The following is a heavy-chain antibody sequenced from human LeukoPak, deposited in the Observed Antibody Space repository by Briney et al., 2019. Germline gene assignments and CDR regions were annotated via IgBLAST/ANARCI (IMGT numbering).Heavy chain of an antibody. V-gene: IGHV3-30*03. J-gene: IGHJ4*02. Sequence: PGGSLRLSCAASGFTFSSYGMHWVRQAPGKGLEWVAVISYDGSNKYYADSVKGRFTISRDDSKSTLFLEMNTLRDEDTAVYYCARAYSSSWYAGYWGQGTLVTVSS. CDR3: ARAYSSSWYAGY. CDR1: GFTFSSYG. CDR2: ISYDGSNK. D-gene: IGHD6-13*01.